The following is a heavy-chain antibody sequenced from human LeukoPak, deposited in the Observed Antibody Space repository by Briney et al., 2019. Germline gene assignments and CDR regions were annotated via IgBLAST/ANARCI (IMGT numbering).Heavy chain of an antibody. D-gene: IGHD2-21*02. J-gene: IGHJ4*02. V-gene: IGHV3-30*02. CDR3: AKDHRAYCGGDCVDFDY. CDR2: IRFDGSNK. Sequence: GGSLRLSCAASGFTFSSYGMHWVRQAPGKGLEWVAFIRFDGSNKYYADSVKGRFTISRDNSENTLYLQMNSLRPEDTAVYYCAKDHRAYCGGDCVDFDYWGQGTQVTVSS. CDR1: GFTFSSYG.